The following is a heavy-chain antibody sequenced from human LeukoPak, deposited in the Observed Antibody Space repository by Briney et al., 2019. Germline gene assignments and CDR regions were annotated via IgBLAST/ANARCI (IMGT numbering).Heavy chain of an antibody. V-gene: IGHV3-11*01. CDR2: ISSSGSTI. J-gene: IGHJ4*02. Sequence: GGSLRLSCAASGFTFSDYYMSWIRQAPGKGLEWVSYISSSGSTIYYADSVKGRFTISRDNAKNSLYLQMNNLTAEDTAVYYCASRLSSSWYEYYFDYWGQGTLVTVSS. D-gene: IGHD6-13*01. CDR1: GFTFSDYY. CDR3: ASRLSSSWYEYYFDY.